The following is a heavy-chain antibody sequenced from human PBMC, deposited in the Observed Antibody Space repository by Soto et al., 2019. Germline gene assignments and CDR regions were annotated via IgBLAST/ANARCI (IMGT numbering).Heavy chain of an antibody. Sequence: GGSLRLSCAASGFTFSSYAMSWVRQAPGKGLEWVSAISGSGGSTYYADSVKGRFTISRDNSKNTLYLQMNSLRAEDTAVYYCAKSTRGGSGSLQLKTWGQGTMVTVSS. CDR2: ISGSGGST. CDR1: GFTFSSYA. CDR3: AKSTRGGSGSLQLKT. D-gene: IGHD3-10*01. J-gene: IGHJ5*02. V-gene: IGHV3-23*01.